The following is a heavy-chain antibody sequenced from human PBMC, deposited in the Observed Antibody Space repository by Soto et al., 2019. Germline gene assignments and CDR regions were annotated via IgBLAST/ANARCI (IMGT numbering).Heavy chain of an antibody. V-gene: IGHV3-33*01. CDR1: GFTFSSYG. CDR3: AREQQLQGGDYYYGMDV. CDR2: IWYDGSNK. Sequence: PGGSLRLSCAASGFTFSSYGMHWVRQAPGKGLEWVAVIWYDGSNKYYADSVKGRFTISRDNSKNTLYLQMNSLRAEDTAVYYCAREQQLQGGDYYYGMDVWGQGTTVTVSS. J-gene: IGHJ6*02. D-gene: IGHD6-13*01.